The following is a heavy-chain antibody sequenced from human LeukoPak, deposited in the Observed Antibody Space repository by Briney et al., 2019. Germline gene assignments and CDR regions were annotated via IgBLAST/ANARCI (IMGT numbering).Heavy chain of an antibody. D-gene: IGHD2/OR15-2a*01. V-gene: IGHV3-48*01. CDR3: ARGGLSIMGY. CDR1: GITFSSYS. J-gene: IGHJ4*02. Sequence: PGGSLRLSCGAPGITFSSYSMNWVRQAPGKGLEWVSYISSSGSTKYYADSVKGRFTISRDNARNSLYLQMNSPRAEDTAVYFCARGGLSIMGYWGQGTLVTVSS. CDR2: ISSSGSTK.